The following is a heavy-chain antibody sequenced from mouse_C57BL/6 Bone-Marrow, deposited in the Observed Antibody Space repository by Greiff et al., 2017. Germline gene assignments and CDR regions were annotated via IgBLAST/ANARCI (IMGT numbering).Heavy chain of an antibody. V-gene: IGHV1-50*01. D-gene: IGHD2-4*01. CDR2: IDPSDSYT. J-gene: IGHJ2*01. CDR1: GYTFTSYW. Sequence: QVQLQQPGAELVKPGASVKLSCKASGYTFTSYWMQWVKQRPGQGLEWIGEIDPSDSYTNYNQKFKGKATLTVDTSSSTAYMQLSSLTSEDSAVYYCARERGYDYDEHHDYWGQGTTLTVSS. CDR3: ARERGYDYDEHHDY.